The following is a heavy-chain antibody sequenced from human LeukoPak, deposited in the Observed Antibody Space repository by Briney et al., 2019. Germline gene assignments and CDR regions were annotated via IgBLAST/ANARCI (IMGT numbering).Heavy chain of an antibody. Sequence: ASVTVSCKASGYTFSGYYMHWVRQAPGQGLEWMGWINPNSGGTNYAQKFQGRVTMTRDTSINTAYMELSRLTSDDTAVFYCARGYYDSSDFEYFHHWGQGTLVTVSS. CDR3: ARGYYDSSDFEYFHH. CDR1: GYTFSGYY. V-gene: IGHV1-2*02. CDR2: INPNSGGT. J-gene: IGHJ1*01. D-gene: IGHD3-22*01.